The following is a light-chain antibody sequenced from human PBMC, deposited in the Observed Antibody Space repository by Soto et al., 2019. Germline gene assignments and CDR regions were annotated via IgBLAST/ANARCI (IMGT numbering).Light chain of an antibody. J-gene: IGLJ2*01. Sequence: QSALTQPASVSGSPGQSITISCTGTSSDVGTYNYVSWYQQHAGKVPKLMIYDVSNRPSGVSDRISGSKSGNTASLCISGLQAEDEADYYCTSYTSSSTLVFGGGTKLTVL. CDR3: TSYTSSSTLV. V-gene: IGLV2-14*01. CDR1: SSDVGTYNY. CDR2: DVS.